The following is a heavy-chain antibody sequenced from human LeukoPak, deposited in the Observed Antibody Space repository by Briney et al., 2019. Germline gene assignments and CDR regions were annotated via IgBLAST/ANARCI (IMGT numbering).Heavy chain of an antibody. V-gene: IGHV3-23*01. CDR1: GFTLSSYA. CDR3: ARDLIAVAGQNFDY. D-gene: IGHD6-19*01. J-gene: IGHJ4*02. CDR2: ISGSGGST. Sequence: GGSLRLSCAASGFTLSSYAMSWVRQAPGKGLEWVSAISGSGGSTYYADSVKGRFTISRDNAKNSLYLQMNSLRAEDTAVYYCARDLIAVAGQNFDYWGQGTLVTVSS.